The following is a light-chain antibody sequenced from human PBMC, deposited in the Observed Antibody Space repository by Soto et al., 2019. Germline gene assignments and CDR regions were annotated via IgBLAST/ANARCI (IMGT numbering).Light chain of an antibody. CDR3: LQYNSYWT. Sequence: DIQLTQSHSTLPASVGDRVTISCRASQSVSSWLAWYQQKPGTAPKLLIYHASTLESGVPSRFSGSGSGTEFTLTISRLQPDDFAAYYCLQYNSYWTFGQGTKVDIK. J-gene: IGKJ1*01. V-gene: IGKV1-5*01. CDR1: QSVSSW. CDR2: HAS.